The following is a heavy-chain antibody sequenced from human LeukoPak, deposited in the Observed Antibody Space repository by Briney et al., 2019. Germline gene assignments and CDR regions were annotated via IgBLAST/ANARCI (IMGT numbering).Heavy chain of an antibody. J-gene: IGHJ4*02. CDR1: GFTFRTYA. D-gene: IGHD6-19*01. CDR2: ISDSGGTT. CDR3: ARGVRIAVAGNIDY. Sequence: GGSLRLSCVASGFTFRTYAMSWVRQAPGKGLEWVSGISDSGGTTYYVDSVKGRFTISRDNSKNTLYLQMNSLRAEDTAVYYCARGVRIAVAGNIDYWGQGTLVTVSS. V-gene: IGHV3-23*01.